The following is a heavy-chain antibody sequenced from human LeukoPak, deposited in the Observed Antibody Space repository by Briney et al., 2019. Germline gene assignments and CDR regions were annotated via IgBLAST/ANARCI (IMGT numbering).Heavy chain of an antibody. CDR3: ARTTEGGYTYGYFYYYYMDV. CDR1: GGSISNSNYY. J-gene: IGHJ6*03. V-gene: IGHV4-39*07. D-gene: IGHD5-18*01. Sequence: SETLSLTCTVSGGSISNSNYYWGWIRQPPGKGLEWIGSIYYSGSTYYNPSLKSRVTISVDTSKNQFSLKLTSVTAADTAVYYCARTTEGGYTYGYFYYYYMDVWGKGTTVTVSS. CDR2: IYYSGST.